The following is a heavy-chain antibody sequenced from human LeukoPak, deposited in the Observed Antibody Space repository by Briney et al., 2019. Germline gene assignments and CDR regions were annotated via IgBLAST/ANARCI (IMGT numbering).Heavy chain of an antibody. Sequence: GASVKVSCKASGYTFTGYYTHWVRQAPGQGLEWMGWINPNSADTKYAQKFQGRVTMTRDTSISTTYMELSRLRSDDTAVYYCARNDFWSGYPGSYMDVWGKGTTVTVSS. D-gene: IGHD3-3*01. CDR1: GYTFTGYY. V-gene: IGHV1-2*02. CDR3: ARNDFWSGYPGSYMDV. J-gene: IGHJ6*03. CDR2: INPNSADT.